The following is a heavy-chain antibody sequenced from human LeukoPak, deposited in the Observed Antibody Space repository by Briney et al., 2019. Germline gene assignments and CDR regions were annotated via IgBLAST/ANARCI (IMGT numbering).Heavy chain of an antibody. Sequence: SGTLSLTCAVSGGSISSSIWWSWVRQPPGKGLEWIGEIYHSGSTNYNPSLKSRVTISVDKSKNQFSLKLSSVTAADTAVYYCARALSLYSSGGYYFDYWGQGTLVTVSS. CDR2: IYHSGST. D-gene: IGHD6-19*01. CDR3: ARALSLYSSGGYYFDY. CDR1: GGSISSSIW. V-gene: IGHV4-4*02. J-gene: IGHJ4*02.